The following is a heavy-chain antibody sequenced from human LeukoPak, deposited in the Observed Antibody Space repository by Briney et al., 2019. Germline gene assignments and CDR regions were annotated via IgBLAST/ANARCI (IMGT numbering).Heavy chain of an antibody. D-gene: IGHD3-10*01. CDR1: GASINSGSNY. J-gene: IGHJ5*02. CDR2: IYSSGST. V-gene: IGHV4-39*01. CDR3: ARVYAGSFDP. Sequence: SETLSLTCRVSGASINSGSNYWGWIRQPPGKTLEWIGSIYSSGSTYYNPSLKSRVIIMIDTPKNHFSLTLSSVTAADTAVYYCARVYAGSFDPWGQGTLVTVSS.